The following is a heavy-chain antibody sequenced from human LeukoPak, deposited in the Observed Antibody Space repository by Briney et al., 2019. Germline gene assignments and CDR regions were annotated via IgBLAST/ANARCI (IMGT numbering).Heavy chain of an antibody. CDR2: ISYDGSNK. CDR3: AKGGDSSRWYGHY. D-gene: IGHD6-13*01. V-gene: IGHV3-30*18. J-gene: IGHJ4*02. CDR1: GFTFSTYA. Sequence: PGRSLRLSCIASGFTFSTYAFHWVRQAPGKGLEWVAVISYDGSNKYYADSVKGRFTISRDYSKNTVYLQMNSLRTQDTALYYCAKGGDSSRWYGHYWGQGTLVTVSS.